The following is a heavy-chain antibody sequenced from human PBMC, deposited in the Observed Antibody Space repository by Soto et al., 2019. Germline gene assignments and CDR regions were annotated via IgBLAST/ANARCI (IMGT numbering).Heavy chain of an antibody. CDR1: GFTVSSKY. CDR2: IYGGGTT. D-gene: IGHD6-19*01. Sequence: ESGGGLIQPGGSLRLSCAASGFTVSSKYMTWVRQAPGKGLEWVSVIYGGGTTYYADSVKDRFTISRDNSKNTLYLQMNSLRAEDTAVYYCVQTTGWPGFDFWGQGTLVTVSS. J-gene: IGHJ4*02. CDR3: VQTTGWPGFDF. V-gene: IGHV3-53*01.